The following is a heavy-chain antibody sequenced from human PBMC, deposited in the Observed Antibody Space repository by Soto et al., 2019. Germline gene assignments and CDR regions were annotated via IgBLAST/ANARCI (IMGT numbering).Heavy chain of an antibody. CDR3: ARHYSPSAIYYYYDTDV. Sequence: PGESLKISCKGSGYTFTSYWIGWVRQMPGKGLEWMGIIYPGDSDTRYSPSFQGQVTISADKSISTTYLQWSSLKASDTAKYYCARHYSPSAIYYYYDTDVWRHGTPVTVS. CDR1: GYTFTSYW. V-gene: IGHV5-51*01. D-gene: IGHD2-15*01. CDR2: IYPGDSDT. J-gene: IGHJ6*02.